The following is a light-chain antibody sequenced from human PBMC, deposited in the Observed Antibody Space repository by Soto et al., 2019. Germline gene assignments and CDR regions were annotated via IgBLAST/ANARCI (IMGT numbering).Light chain of an antibody. Sequence: QSVLTQPRSVSGSPGQSVTISCTGTSSDVGGYNYVSWYQQHPGKAPKLIIYDVSNRPSGVPDRFSGSKSGNTASLTISGLQAEDEADYYCCSYAGRYTYVFGTGTKVTVL. V-gene: IGLV2-11*01. CDR1: SSDVGGYNY. CDR2: DVS. J-gene: IGLJ1*01. CDR3: CSYAGRYTYV.